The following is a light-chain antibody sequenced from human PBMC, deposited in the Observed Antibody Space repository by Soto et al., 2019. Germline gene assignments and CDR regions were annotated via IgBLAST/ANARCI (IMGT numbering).Light chain of an antibody. CDR2: GAS. CDR3: QQYGSSPYT. CDR1: QSVSSNF. J-gene: IGKJ2*01. V-gene: IGKV3-20*01. Sequence: EIVLTQSPGTLSLSPGERATLSCRASQSVSSNFLAWYQQKPGQAPRLLIHGASSRATGIPDRFSGSGSGADFTLTINGLEPEDFAVYFCQQYGSSPYTFGQGTKLQIK.